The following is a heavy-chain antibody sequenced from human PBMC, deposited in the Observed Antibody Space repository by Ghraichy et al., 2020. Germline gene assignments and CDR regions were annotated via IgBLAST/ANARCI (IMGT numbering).Heavy chain of an antibody. D-gene: IGHD2-15*01. J-gene: IGHJ6*02. V-gene: IGHV3-23*01. CDR1: GFTFSIYA. CDR2: ISGSAGGT. Sequence: GESLNIACAASGFTFSIYAMSWVRRAPGKGLEWVSGISGSAGGTYYADSVKGRFTISRDNSKNTLYLEVTSLRVEDTAVYYCGRGVANYYYFGLDVWGQGTMVTVSS. CDR3: GRGVANYYYFGLDV.